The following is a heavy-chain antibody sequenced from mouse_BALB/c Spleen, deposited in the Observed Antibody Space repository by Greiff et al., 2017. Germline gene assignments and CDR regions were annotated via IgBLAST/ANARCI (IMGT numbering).Heavy chain of an antibody. CDR3: ARGTGLRLRYFDV. CDR1: GFTFSSYA. J-gene: IGHJ1*01. D-gene: IGHD1-2*01. Sequence: EVQGVESGGGLVKPGGSLKLSCAASGFTFSSYAMSWVRQTPEKRLEWVASISSGGSTYYPDSVKGRFTISRDNARNILYLQMSSLRSEDTAMYYCARGTGLRLRYFDVWGAGTTVTVSS. V-gene: IGHV5-6-5*01. CDR2: ISSGGST.